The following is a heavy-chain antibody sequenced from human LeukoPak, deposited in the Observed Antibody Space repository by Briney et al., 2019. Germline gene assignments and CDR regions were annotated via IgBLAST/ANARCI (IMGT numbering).Heavy chain of an antibody. CDR2: IYPGDSDT. CDR3: ARGDGRRGFYFDY. J-gene: IGHJ4*02. D-gene: IGHD3-10*01. CDR1: GSSFSNYW. Sequence: GESLKISCKGSGSSFSNYWIGWVRQMPGKGLEWMGIIYPGDSDTRYSPSFDGQVTLSADKSISTAWLQWSSLKASDTAMYYCARGDGRRGFYFDYWGQGTLVTVSS. V-gene: IGHV5-51*01.